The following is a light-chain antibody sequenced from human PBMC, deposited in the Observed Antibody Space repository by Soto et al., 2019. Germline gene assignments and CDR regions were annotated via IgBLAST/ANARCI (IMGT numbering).Light chain of an antibody. V-gene: IGKV1-5*01. CDR3: QQYDYSRT. J-gene: IGKJ1*01. CDR2: DVS. CDR1: QSVTAS. Sequence: PMTQSPATLSAAVLDSVRITFRASQSVTASLAWYQQKPGEAPKLLIYDVSNLETGVPSRFSGSGSGTEFSLTFRSLQPDDFATYYCQQYDYSRTFGQGTKVDIK.